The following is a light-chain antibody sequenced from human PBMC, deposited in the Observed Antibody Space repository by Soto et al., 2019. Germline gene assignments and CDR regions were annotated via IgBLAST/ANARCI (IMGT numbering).Light chain of an antibody. V-gene: IGLV1-44*01. CDR3: AAWDDTLKRYV. CDR2: YNN. CDR1: NSNIASNT. J-gene: IGLJ1*01. Sequence: QSVLTQPPSAPETPGQTVSISCSGSNSNIASNTVNWYQHLPGTAPKLLIYYNNQRPSGVPDRFSCSKSGTSASLAISGLQSEDESDYYCAAWDDTLKRYVFGTGTKVTVL.